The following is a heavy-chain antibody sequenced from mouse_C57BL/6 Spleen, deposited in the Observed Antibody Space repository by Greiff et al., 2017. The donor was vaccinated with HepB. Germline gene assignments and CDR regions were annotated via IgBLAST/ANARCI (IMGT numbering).Heavy chain of an antibody. D-gene: IGHD1-1*01. J-gene: IGHJ4*01. V-gene: IGHV1-69*01. Sequence: QVQLQQPGAELVMPGASVKLSCKASGYTFTSYWMHWVKQRPGQGLEWIGEIDPSDSYTNYNQKFKGKSTWTVDKSSSTAYMQLSSLTSEDSAVYYCARYPYGSSMDYWGQGTSVTVSS. CDR3: ARYPYGSSMDY. CDR2: IDPSDSYT. CDR1: GYTFTSYW.